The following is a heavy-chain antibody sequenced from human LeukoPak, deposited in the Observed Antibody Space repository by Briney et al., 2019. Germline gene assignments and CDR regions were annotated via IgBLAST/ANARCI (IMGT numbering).Heavy chain of an antibody. D-gene: IGHD4-17*01. J-gene: IGHJ4*02. CDR3: TTVHYGDYDDLDY. CDR1: GFTFSNAW. Sequence: GGSLRLSCAASGFTFSNAWMTWVRQAPGKGLEGVGRIKSKTNGETTDYAAPVKRRFSISRDDSKNTMYLQMNSLKSEDTAVYYCTTVHYGDYDDLDYWGQGTLVTVSS. V-gene: IGHV3-15*01. CDR2: IKSKTNGETT.